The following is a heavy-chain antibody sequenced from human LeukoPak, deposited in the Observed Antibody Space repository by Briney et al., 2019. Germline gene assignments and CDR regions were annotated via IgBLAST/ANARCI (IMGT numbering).Heavy chain of an antibody. CDR1: GCAFTSYA. J-gene: IGHJ4*02. Sequence: ASVKVSCKAAGCAFTSYAMHSVRQAPGQRLEWMGGINPGNGNTKYSQKFQGRVTITRDTSASTTYMELSSLRSEDTAVYYCARDGATEGYYYFAYWGQRTLVTVSS. CDR2: INPGNGNT. CDR3: ARDGATEGYYYFAY. V-gene: IGHV1-3*01. D-gene: IGHD1-26*01.